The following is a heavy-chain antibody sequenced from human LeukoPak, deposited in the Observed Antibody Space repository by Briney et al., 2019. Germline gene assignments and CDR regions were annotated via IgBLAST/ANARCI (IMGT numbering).Heavy chain of an antibody. Sequence: GGSLRLFCAASGFTFSSYGMHWVRQAPGKGLECVAVISYDGSNKYYADSVKGRFTISRDNSKNTMYLQMNSLRAEETAVYYCAKDTYGSGSPYNYYWGQGTLVTVSS. J-gene: IGHJ4*02. CDR2: ISYDGSNK. CDR1: GFTFSSYG. V-gene: IGHV3-30*18. CDR3: AKDTYGSGSPYNYY. D-gene: IGHD3-10*01.